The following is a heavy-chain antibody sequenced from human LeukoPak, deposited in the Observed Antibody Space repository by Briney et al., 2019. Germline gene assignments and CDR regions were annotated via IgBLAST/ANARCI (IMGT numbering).Heavy chain of an antibody. V-gene: IGHV1-3*01. J-gene: IGHJ3*02. D-gene: IGHD3-22*01. Sequence: ASVKVSCKASGYTFTSYAMHWVRQAPGQRLEWMGWINAGNGNTKYSQKFQGRVTITRDTSASTAYMELSSLRSEDTAVYYCASRRPYYDSPKDAFDIWGQGTMVTVSS. CDR3: ASRRPYYDSPKDAFDI. CDR1: GYTFTSYA. CDR2: INAGNGNT.